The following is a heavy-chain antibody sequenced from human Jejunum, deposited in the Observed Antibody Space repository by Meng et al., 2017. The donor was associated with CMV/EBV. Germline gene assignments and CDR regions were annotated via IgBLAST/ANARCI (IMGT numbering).Heavy chain of an antibody. J-gene: IGHJ6*02. Sequence: GSGASVSSGSYFWSWIRQPPGKGLESIGYIYYSGDTNYNASLKSRATISVDTSKNQFSLRLTSVTAADTAVYYCARVVLYHYGMDVWGHGTTVTVSS. D-gene: IGHD6-6*01. V-gene: IGHV4-61*01. CDR3: ARVVLYHYGMDV. CDR2: IYYSGDT. CDR1: GASVSSGSYF.